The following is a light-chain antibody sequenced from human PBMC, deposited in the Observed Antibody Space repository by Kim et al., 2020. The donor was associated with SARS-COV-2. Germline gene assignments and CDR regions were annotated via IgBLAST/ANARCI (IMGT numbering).Light chain of an antibody. CDR3: QVWASSSDHPV. CDR2: YDS. J-gene: IGLJ3*02. Sequence: SYELTQPPSVSVAPGKTARITCGGNNIGSKSVHWYQQKPGQAPVLVIYYDSDRPSGIPERFSGSNSGNTATLTISRVEAGDEDDYYCQVWASSSDHPVFG. CDR1: NIGSKS. V-gene: IGLV3-21*04.